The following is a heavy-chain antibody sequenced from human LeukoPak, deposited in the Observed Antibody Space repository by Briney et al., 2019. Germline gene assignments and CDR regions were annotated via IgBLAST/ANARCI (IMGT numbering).Heavy chain of an antibody. J-gene: IGHJ6*03. CDR1: GFTFSSYS. CDR2: MSSSRSYI. D-gene: IGHD5-18*01. V-gene: IGHV3-21*01. Sequence: PGGSLRLSCAASGFTFSSYSMNWVRQAPGKGLEWVSFMSSSRSYIYYADSVKGRFTISRDNAKNSLYLQMNSLRAEDTAVYYCARSVYVDTAMVWALPKQGHNNYYMDVWGKGTTVTVSS. CDR3: ARSVYVDTAMVWALPKQGHNNYYMDV.